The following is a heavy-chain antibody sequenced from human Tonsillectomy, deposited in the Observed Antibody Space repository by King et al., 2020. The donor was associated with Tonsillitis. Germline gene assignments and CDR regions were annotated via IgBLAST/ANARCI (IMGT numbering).Heavy chain of an antibody. D-gene: IGHD1-26*01. J-gene: IGHJ3*02. V-gene: IGHV3-9*01. CDR2: ISWNSGSI. Sequence: VQLVESGGGLVQPGRSLRLSCAASGFTFDDYAMHWVRQAPGKGLEWVSGISWNSGSIGYADSVKGRFTISRDNAKNSLYLQMNSLRAEDTALYYCAKGKLGGLLDAFDIWGQGTMVTVSS. CDR1: GFTFDDYA. CDR3: AKGKLGGLLDAFDI.